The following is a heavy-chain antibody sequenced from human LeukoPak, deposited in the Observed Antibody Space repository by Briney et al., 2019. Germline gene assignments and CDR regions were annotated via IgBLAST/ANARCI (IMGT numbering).Heavy chain of an antibody. D-gene: IGHD4-17*01. V-gene: IGHV1-18*01. CDR2: ISAYNGNT. CDR1: GYTFTSYG. CDR3: ARSRTVTTIPDFDY. J-gene: IGHJ4*02. Sequence: ASVKVSCKASGYTFTSYGISWVRQAPGQGLEWMGWISAYNGNTNYAQKLQGGVTMTTDTSTSTAYMELRSLRSDDTAVYYCARSRTVTTIPDFDYWGQGTLVTVSS.